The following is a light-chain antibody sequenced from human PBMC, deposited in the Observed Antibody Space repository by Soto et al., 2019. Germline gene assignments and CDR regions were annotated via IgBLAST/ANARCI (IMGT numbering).Light chain of an antibody. Sequence: EIVSTQSPATLSLSPGERAILSCRVSQSVSSGLAWCQQKPGQPPRLLIYNASNRTTGIPARFSGSGSGTDFTLTISSLEPEDFAVYYCQQRGDWPPITFGQGTRLEIK. CDR2: NAS. V-gene: IGKV3-11*01. CDR3: QQRGDWPPIT. CDR1: QSVSSG. J-gene: IGKJ5*01.